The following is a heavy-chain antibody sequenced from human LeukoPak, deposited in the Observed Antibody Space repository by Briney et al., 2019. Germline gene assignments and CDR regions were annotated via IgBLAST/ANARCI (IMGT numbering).Heavy chain of an antibody. V-gene: IGHV3-66*01. D-gene: IGHD3-10*01. CDR2: IYSGGST. CDR1: GFTFSTYA. Sequence: PGGSLRLSCAASGFTFSTYAMSWVRQAPGKGLEWVSVIYSGGSTYYADSVKGRFTISRDNSKNTLYLQMNSLRAEDTAVYYCARENQELFVDYWGQGTLVTVSS. CDR3: ARENQELFVDY. J-gene: IGHJ4*02.